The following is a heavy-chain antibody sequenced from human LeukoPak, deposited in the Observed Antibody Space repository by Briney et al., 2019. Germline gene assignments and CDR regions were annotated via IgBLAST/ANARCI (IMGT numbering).Heavy chain of an antibody. CDR3: ATYATWGPFDAFDI. CDR1: GFTFSSYS. V-gene: IGHV3-21*01. J-gene: IGHJ3*02. CDR2: ISSSSSYI. Sequence: GGSLRLSCAASGFTFSSYSMNWVRQAPGKGLEWVSSISSSSSYIYYADSVKGRFTISRDNAKNSLYLQMNSLGAEDTAVYYCATYATWGPFDAFDIWGQGTMVTVSS. D-gene: IGHD7-27*01.